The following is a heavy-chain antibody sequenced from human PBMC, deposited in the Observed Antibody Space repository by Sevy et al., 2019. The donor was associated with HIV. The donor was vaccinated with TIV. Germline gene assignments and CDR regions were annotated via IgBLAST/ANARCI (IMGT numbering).Heavy chain of an antibody. CDR2: IDPGDSDT. D-gene: IGHD2-15*01. V-gene: IGHV5-51*01. CDR3: ARTPPLYCSGGSCSPLDYYYGMDV. J-gene: IGHJ6*02. Sequence: GESLKISCKGSGYSFTSYWIGWVRQMPGKGLEWMGIIDPGDSDTRYSPSFQGQVTISADKSISTSYLQWSSLKASDTAIYYCARTPPLYCSGGSCSPLDYYYGMDVWGQGTTVTVSS. CDR1: GYSFTSYW.